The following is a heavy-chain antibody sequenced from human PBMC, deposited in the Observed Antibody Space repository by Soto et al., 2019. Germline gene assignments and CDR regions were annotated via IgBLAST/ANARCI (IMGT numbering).Heavy chain of an antibody. J-gene: IGHJ4*02. CDR3: ASYYYDSSGYRDY. CDR2: IYYSGST. CDR1: GGSISSYY. D-gene: IGHD3-22*01. Sequence: SETLSLTCTVSGGSISSYYWSWIRQHPGKGLEWIGYIYYSGSTYYNPSLKSRVTISVDTSKNQFSLKLSSVTAADTAVYYCASYYYDSSGYRDYWGQGTLVTVSS. V-gene: IGHV4-59*06.